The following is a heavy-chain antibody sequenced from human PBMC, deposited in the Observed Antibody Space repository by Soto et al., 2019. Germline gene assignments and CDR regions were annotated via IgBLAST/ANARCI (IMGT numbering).Heavy chain of an antibody. D-gene: IGHD3-10*01. Sequence: PSESQSKTCTEGRGAISTYYWSWIRQPPGGTLEWIGYIYASGATTYNPSLESRVTMSVDMPNNEFSLELTSLTAADTAVYYCARSHSFDGSIYHYYFDFWGQGTLVTVSS. J-gene: IGHJ4*02. CDR1: RGAISTYY. V-gene: IGHV4-59*01. CDR2: IYASGAT. CDR3: ARSHSFDGSIYHYYFDF.